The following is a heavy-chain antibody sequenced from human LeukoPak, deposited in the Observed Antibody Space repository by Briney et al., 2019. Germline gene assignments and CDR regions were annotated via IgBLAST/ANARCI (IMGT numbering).Heavy chain of an antibody. CDR1: GGSFSGYY. J-gene: IGHJ3*02. V-gene: IGHV4-34*01. CDR2: INHSGST. Sequence: PSETLSLTCAVYGGSFSGYYWSWIRQPPGKGLGWIGEINHSGSTNYNPSLKSRVTISVDTSKNQFSLKLSSVTAADTAVYYCARAGEFGVVPAASVGYAFDIWGQGTMVTVSS. CDR3: ARAGEFGVVPAASVGYAFDI. D-gene: IGHD2-2*01.